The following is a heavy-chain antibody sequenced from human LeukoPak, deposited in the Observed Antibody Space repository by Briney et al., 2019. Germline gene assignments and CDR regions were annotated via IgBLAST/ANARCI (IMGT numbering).Heavy chain of an antibody. J-gene: IGHJ4*02. V-gene: IGHV3-21*01. Sequence: GGSLRLSCAASGFTFSSYSMNWVRQAPGKGLECVSSISSSSSYIYYADSVKGRFTISRDNAKNSLYLQMNSLRAEDTAVYYCARVGDSSGYYNYWGQGTLVTVSS. D-gene: IGHD3-22*01. CDR2: ISSSSSYI. CDR1: GFTFSSYS. CDR3: ARVGDSSGYYNY.